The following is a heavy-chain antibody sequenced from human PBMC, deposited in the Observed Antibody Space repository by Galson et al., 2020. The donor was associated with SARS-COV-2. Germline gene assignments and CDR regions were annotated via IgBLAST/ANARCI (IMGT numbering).Heavy chain of an antibody. V-gene: IGHV3-73*01. CDR3: TPLGEVEYSYYGMDV. CDR1: GFTFSDSA. Sequence: GESLKISCAASGFTFSDSAMHWVRQASGKGLEWVGRIRSKANSFATLYAASVKGRFTISRDDSKNTAYLQMNSLKTEDTAVYYCTPLGEVEYSYYGMDVWGQGTTVAVSS. D-gene: IGHD3-16*01. CDR2: IRSKANSFAT. J-gene: IGHJ6*02.